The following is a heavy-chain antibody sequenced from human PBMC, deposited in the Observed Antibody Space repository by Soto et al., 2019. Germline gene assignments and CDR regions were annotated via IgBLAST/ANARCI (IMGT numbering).Heavy chain of an antibody. CDR3: ARDQVVLYYYGSGSYPIVAFDI. J-gene: IGHJ3*02. CDR2: IIPIFGTA. D-gene: IGHD3-10*01. Sequence: QVQLVQSGAEVKKPGSSVKVSCKASGGTFSSYAISWVRQAPGQGLEWMGGIIPIFGTANYAQKFQGRVTITADESTSTAYMELSSLRSEDTAVYYCARDQVVLYYYGSGSYPIVAFDIWGQGTMVTVSS. V-gene: IGHV1-69*12. CDR1: GGTFSSYA.